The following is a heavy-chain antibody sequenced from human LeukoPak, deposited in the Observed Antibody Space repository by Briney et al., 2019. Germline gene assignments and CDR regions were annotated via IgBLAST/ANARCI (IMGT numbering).Heavy chain of an antibody. D-gene: IGHD2-2*01. CDR3: PIELRHCSSSSCRGNY. CDR2: IYYNGAT. J-gene: IGHJ4*01. CDR1: GGSISSSNYY. V-gene: IGHV4-39*01. Sequence: SETLSLTCTVSGGSISSSNYYWGWIRQPPGKGLEWIGTIYYNGATQYNPSLRSRVTIYVDTSKNQYSLRLNSVTAADTAVCYCPIELRHCSSSSCRGNYWGQGTLLTVSS.